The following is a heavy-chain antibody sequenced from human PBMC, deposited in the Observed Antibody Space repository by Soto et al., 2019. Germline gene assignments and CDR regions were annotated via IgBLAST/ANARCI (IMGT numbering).Heavy chain of an antibody. D-gene: IGHD3-10*01. CDR1: GFTFSSYG. Sequence: QVQLVESGGGVVQPGRSLRLSCAASGFTFSSYGMHWVRQAPGKGLEWVAVIWYDGSNKYYADSVKGRFTISRDNSKNTLYLQMNSLRAEDTAVYYCASDGFGENGDYWGKGTLVTVSS. CDR2: IWYDGSNK. V-gene: IGHV3-33*01. CDR3: ASDGFGENGDY. J-gene: IGHJ4*02.